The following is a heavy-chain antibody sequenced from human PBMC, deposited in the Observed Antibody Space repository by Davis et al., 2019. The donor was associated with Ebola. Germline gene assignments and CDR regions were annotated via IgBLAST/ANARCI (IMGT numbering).Heavy chain of an antibody. V-gene: IGHV3-30-3*01. CDR3: ARDFGLAAAGTAFDY. CDR2: ISYDGSNK. CDR1: GFTFSSYA. D-gene: IGHD6-13*01. Sequence: PGGSLRLSCAASGFTFSSYAMHWVRQAPGKGLEWVAVISYDGSNKYYADSVKGRFTISRDNSKNTLYLQMNSLRADDTALYYCARDFGLAAAGTAFDYWGQGTLVTVTS. J-gene: IGHJ4*02.